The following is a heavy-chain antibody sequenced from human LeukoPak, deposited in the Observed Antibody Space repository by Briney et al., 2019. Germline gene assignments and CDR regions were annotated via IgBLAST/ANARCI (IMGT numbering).Heavy chain of an antibody. CDR3: AKDQYYGSGTLPYAFDI. CDR2: ISGSGGST. J-gene: IGHJ3*02. Sequence: PGGSLRLSCAASGFTFSSYAMSWVRQAPGKGLEWVSAISGSGGSTYYADSVKGRFTISRDNSKNTLYLQMNSLRAEDTAVYYCAKDQYYGSGTLPYAFDIWGQGTMVTVSS. D-gene: IGHD3-10*01. V-gene: IGHV3-23*01. CDR1: GFTFSSYA.